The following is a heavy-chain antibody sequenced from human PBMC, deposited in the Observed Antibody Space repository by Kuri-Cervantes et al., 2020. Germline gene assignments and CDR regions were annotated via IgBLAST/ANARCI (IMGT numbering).Heavy chain of an antibody. CDR1: GGSISSGGYY. Sequence: LRLSCTVSGGSISSGGYYWSWTRQHPGKGLEWIGYIYYSGSTYYNPSLKSRVTISVDTSKNQFSLKLSSVTAADTAVYYCAREGDYGDYYMDVWGKGTTVTVSS. CDR3: AREGDYGDYYMDV. D-gene: IGHD4-17*01. CDR2: IYYSGST. V-gene: IGHV4-31*03. J-gene: IGHJ6*03.